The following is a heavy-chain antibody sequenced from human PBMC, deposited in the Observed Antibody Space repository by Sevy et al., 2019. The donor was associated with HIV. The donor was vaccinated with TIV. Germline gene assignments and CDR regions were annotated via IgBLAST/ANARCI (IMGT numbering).Heavy chain of an antibody. CDR2: IIPIFGTP. CDR1: GDTFSTYG. V-gene: IGHV1-69*13. J-gene: IGHJ3*02. CDR3: AREGGVATTGDHDAFDI. Sequence: ASVKVSCKASGDTFSTYGLSWVRQAPGQGLEWMGGIIPIFGTPNYAQKFQGRVTITADESASTAYMGLSSLRSGDTALYYCAREGGVATTGDHDAFDIWGHGTLVTVSS. D-gene: IGHD7-27*01.